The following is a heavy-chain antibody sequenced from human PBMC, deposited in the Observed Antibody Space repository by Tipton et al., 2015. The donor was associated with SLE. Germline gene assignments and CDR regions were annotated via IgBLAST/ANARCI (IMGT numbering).Heavy chain of an antibody. Sequence: TLSLTCAVYGGSFSDYYWSWIRQPPGKGLEWIGEINHSGSTNYNTSLKSRVIISLGTSKNQLSLKLNSVTAADTAVYYCARVDSGNLLFDHWGQGILVTVSS. CDR3: ARVDSGNLLFDH. V-gene: IGHV4-34*01. D-gene: IGHD1-26*01. CDR2: INHSGST. J-gene: IGHJ4*02. CDR1: GGSFSDYY.